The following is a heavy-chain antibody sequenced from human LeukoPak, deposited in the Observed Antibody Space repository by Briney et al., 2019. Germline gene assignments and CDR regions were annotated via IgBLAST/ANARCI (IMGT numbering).Heavy chain of an antibody. V-gene: IGHV4-30-4*01. CDR2: IYYSGST. CDR3: ARALGYYDSSGYLMLHWRLDAFDI. D-gene: IGHD3-22*01. Sequence: SETLSLTCTVSGGSISSGDYYWSWIRQPPGKGLEWIGYIYYSGSTYYNPSLKSRVTISVDTSKDQFSLKLSSVTAADTAVYYCARALGYYDSSGYLMLHWRLDAFDIWGQGTMVTVSS. CDR1: GGSISSGDYY. J-gene: IGHJ3*02.